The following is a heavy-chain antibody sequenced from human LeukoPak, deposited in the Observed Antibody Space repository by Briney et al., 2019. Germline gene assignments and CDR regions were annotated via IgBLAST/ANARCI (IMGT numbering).Heavy chain of an antibody. J-gene: IGHJ4*02. Sequence: GASVTVSFTASGGTFSSYAISWVRQAPGQGLEWMGGIIPIFGTANYAQMFQGRVTITADESTSTAYMELSSLRSEDTAVYYCARMSSYSSSSDYWGQGTLVTVSS. CDR1: GGTFSSYA. CDR3: ARMSSYSSSSDY. V-gene: IGHV1-69*13. CDR2: IIPIFGTA. D-gene: IGHD6-6*01.